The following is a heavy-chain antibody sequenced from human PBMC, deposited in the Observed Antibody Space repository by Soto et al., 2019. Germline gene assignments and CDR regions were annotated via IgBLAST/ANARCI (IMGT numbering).Heavy chain of an antibody. D-gene: IGHD4-17*01. CDR3: ARGYTQSTVTTIRY. Sequence: ASVKVSCKASGYTFSTYGITWVRQAPGQGLEWMGWISAYNGNTNYAQKLQGRLTMTTDTSTSTAYMELRSLRSDDTAVYYCARGYTQSTVTTIRYWGQGPLVTVSS. J-gene: IGHJ4*02. V-gene: IGHV1-18*01. CDR2: ISAYNGNT. CDR1: GYTFSTYG.